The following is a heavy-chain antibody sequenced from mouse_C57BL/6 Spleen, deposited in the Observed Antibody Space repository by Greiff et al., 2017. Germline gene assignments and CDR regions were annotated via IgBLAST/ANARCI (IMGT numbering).Heavy chain of an antibody. D-gene: IGHD1-1*01. V-gene: IGHV1-15*01. CDR1: GYTFTDYE. Sequence: QVQLQQSGAELVRPGASVTLSCKASGYTFTDYEMHWVKQTPVHGLEWIGAIDPETGVTAYNQKFKGKAILTADKSSSTAYMELRSLTSEDSAVYYCTRGGHYYGSSSFAYWGQGTLVTVSA. CDR2: IDPETGVT. J-gene: IGHJ3*01. CDR3: TRGGHYYGSSSFAY.